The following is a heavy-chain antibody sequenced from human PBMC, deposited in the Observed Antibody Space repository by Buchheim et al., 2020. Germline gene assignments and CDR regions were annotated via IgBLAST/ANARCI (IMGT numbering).Heavy chain of an antibody. CDR1: GFTFSSYG. D-gene: IGHD6-13*01. CDR2: IWYDGSTK. V-gene: IGHV3-33*01. Sequence: QLQLVESGGGVVQHGRSLRLSCAASGFTFSSYGMHWVRQAPGKGLEWVAVIWYDGSTKYYADSVKGRFTISRDNSKNTLYLQMNSLSAEDTAVYYCARIRAAPPGDLDYWGQGTL. CDR3: ARIRAAPPGDLDY. J-gene: IGHJ4*02.